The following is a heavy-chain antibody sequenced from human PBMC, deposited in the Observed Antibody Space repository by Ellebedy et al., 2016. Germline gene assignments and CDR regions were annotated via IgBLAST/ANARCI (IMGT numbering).Heavy chain of an antibody. J-gene: IGHJ4*02. CDR3: ATAWAQAGGFDY. CDR1: GYTLTELS. Sequence: ASVKVSXKVSGYTLTELSMHWVRQAPGKGLEWMGGFDPEDGETIYAQKFQGRVTMTEDTSTDTAYMELSSLRSEDTAVYYCATAWAQAGGFDYWGQGTLVTVSS. D-gene: IGHD3-10*01. V-gene: IGHV1-24*01. CDR2: FDPEDGET.